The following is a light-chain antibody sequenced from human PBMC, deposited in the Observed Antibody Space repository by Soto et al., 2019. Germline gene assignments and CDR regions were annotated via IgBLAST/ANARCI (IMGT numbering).Light chain of an antibody. CDR2: TAS. J-gene: IGKJ5*01. CDR3: QQYRSSPS. CDR1: QGIRND. Sequence: DIQLTQSPSSLSASVGDRVNLPCRASQGIRNDLGWYQQKPGKAPQRLIYTASTLQSGVPSRFSGSGSGTEFTLTISSLQPEDFAVDYCQQYRSSPSFGQGTRLEIK. V-gene: IGKV1-17*01.